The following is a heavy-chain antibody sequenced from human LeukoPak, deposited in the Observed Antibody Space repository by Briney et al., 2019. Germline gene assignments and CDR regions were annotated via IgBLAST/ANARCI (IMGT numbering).Heavy chain of an antibody. V-gene: IGHV3-74*01. Sequence: PGGSLRLSCAASGFTFSSYWMHWVRQAPGKGLVWVSRINSDGSSTSYADSVKGRFTISRDNAKNTLYLQMNSLRAEDTAVYYCARRGLYYYDSSGYTHYAFDIWGQGTMVTVSS. CDR3: ARRGLYYYDSSGYTHYAFDI. CDR1: GFTFSSYW. D-gene: IGHD3-22*01. CDR2: INSDGSST. J-gene: IGHJ3*02.